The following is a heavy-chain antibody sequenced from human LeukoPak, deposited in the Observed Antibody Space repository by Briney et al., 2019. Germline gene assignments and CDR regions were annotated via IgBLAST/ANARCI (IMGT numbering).Heavy chain of an antibody. V-gene: IGHV3-30*18. CDR3: AKNSGYDPDDAFDI. J-gene: IGHJ3*02. Sequence: SGRSLRLSCAASGFTFSSYGMPWVRQAPGKGLEWVAVISYDGSNKYYADSVKGRFTISRDNSKNTLYLQMNSLRAEDTAVYYCAKNSGYDPDDAFDIWGQGTMVTVSS. D-gene: IGHD5-12*01. CDR1: GFTFSSYG. CDR2: ISYDGSNK.